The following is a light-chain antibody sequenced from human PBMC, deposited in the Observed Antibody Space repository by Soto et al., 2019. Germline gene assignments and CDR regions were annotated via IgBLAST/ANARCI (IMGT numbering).Light chain of an antibody. CDR1: QTISSY. J-gene: IGKJ2*01. V-gene: IGKV3-11*01. CDR3: QHRSNWPLMYT. CDR2: DAS. Sequence: EIVLTQSPATLSLSPGKRATLSCRASQTISSYLAWYQQKPGQPPRLLIYDASNRATGIPARFSGSGSGTDFTLTISTLEPEDFAGYYCQHRSNWPLMYTFGQWTKLEIK.